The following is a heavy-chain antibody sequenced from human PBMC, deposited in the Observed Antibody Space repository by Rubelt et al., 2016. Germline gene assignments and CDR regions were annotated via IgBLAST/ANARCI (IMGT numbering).Heavy chain of an antibody. CDR2: IYYSGST. CDR3: ARHLYEYGSGSYVDL. CDR1: GGSISSSSYY. V-gene: IGHV4-39*01. D-gene: IGHD3-10*01. J-gene: IGHJ2*01. Sequence: QVQLQESGPGLVKPSETLSLACTVSGGSISSSSYYWGWIRQPPGKGLEWIGSIYYSGSTYYNPSLKSRVTISVDTSKNQFSLKLSSVTAADTAVYDCARHLYEYGSGSYVDLWGRGTLVTVSS.